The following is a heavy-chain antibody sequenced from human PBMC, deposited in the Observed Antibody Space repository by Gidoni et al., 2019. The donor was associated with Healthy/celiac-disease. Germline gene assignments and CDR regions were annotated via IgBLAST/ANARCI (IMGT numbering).Heavy chain of an antibody. CDR1: GFTFSSYS. CDR2: ISSSSSYT. CDR3: ARISGFVYYYYGMDV. V-gene: IGHV3-21*01. Sequence: EVQLVESGGGLVKPGGSLRLSCAASGFTFSSYSMNWVRQAPGKGLEWVSSISSSSSYTYYADSVKGRFTISRDNAKNSLYLQMNSLRAEDTAVYYCARISGFVYYYYGMDVWGQGTTVTVSS. J-gene: IGHJ6*02. D-gene: IGHD6-19*01.